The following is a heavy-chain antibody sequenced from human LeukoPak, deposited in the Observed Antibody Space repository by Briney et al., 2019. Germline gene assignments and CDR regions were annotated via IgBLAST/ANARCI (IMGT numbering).Heavy chain of an antibody. V-gene: IGHV1-18*01. Sequence: ASVKVSCKASGYTFTSYGISWVRQAPGQGLEWMGWISAYNGNTNYAQKLQGRVTMTTDTSTGTAYMELRSLRSDDTAVYYCARESARLYYYDSSGYYYWGQGTLVTVSS. CDR2: ISAYNGNT. CDR3: ARESARLYYYDSSGYYY. CDR1: GYTFTSYG. D-gene: IGHD3-22*01. J-gene: IGHJ4*02.